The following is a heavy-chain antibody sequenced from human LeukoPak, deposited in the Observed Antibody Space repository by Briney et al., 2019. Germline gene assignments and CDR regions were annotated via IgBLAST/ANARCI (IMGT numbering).Heavy chain of an antibody. J-gene: IGHJ4*02. Sequence: PGGSLRLSCAASGFTFSSYAMSWVRQAPGKGLEWVSAISGSGGSTYYADSVKGRFTISRDNSKNTLYLQMNSLRAEDTAVYYCAKDREGITIFGVVITAWDYWGQGTLVTVSS. V-gene: IGHV3-23*01. CDR2: ISGSGGST. CDR1: GFTFSSYA. CDR3: AKDREGITIFGVVITAWDY. D-gene: IGHD3-3*01.